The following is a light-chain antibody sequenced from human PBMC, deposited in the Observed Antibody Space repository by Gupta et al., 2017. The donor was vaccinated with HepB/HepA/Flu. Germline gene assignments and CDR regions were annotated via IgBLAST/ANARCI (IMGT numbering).Light chain of an antibody. CDR1: QGISNY. J-gene: IGKJ4*01. CDR2: AAS. Sequence: DIQMTQSPSSLSASVGDRVTITCRASQGISNYLAWYQQKPAKVPKLLIYAASTLESGVPSQFSGSGSGTDFTLTISSLQPEDVATYYCQKYNSAPLLTFGGGTKVEIK. CDR3: QKYNSAPLLT. V-gene: IGKV1-27*01.